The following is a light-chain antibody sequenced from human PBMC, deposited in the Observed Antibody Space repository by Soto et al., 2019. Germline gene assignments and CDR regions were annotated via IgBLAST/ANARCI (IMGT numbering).Light chain of an antibody. CDR2: EVS. Sequence: QSALTQPASVSASPGQSITISCTGTSSDVGGYDYVSWYQQHPGKAPKLMLYEVSNRPSGVSNRFSGSKSGNTASLSISGLQAEDEADYYCSSFSSSSTLYVFGTGTKVTAL. J-gene: IGLJ1*01. V-gene: IGLV2-14*01. CDR1: SSDVGGYDY. CDR3: SSFSSSSTLYV.